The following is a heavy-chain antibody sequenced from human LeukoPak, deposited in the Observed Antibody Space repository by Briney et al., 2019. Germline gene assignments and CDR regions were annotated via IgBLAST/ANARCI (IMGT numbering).Heavy chain of an antibody. J-gene: IGHJ3*01. CDR3: ARGCVHCSYTSRGGDSFNV. D-gene: IGHD2-2*01. Sequence: ASVKVSCKASGYSSDAYGISWVRQAPGQGLEWLGWISTYNGDTNYAQNIQGRVSMTTDTSTSTVFMELRSLRSDDTAVYYCARGCVHCSYTSRGGDSFNVWGQGTKVTVSS. V-gene: IGHV1-18*01. CDR2: ISTYNGDT. CDR1: GYSSDAYG.